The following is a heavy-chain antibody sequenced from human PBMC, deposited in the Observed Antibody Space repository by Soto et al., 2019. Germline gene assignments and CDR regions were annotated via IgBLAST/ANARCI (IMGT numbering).Heavy chain of an antibody. CDR3: ARESDH. J-gene: IGHJ4*02. Sequence: VVSLRLSCAASGFTFSSYAMSWVRQAPGKGLEWVSTISGSGGGTYYADSMKGRFTISRDNSKNTLYLQMYSLRVEDTAVYYCARESDHWGQGTLVTVSS. CDR2: ISGSGGGT. CDR1: GFTFSSYA. V-gene: IGHV3-23*01.